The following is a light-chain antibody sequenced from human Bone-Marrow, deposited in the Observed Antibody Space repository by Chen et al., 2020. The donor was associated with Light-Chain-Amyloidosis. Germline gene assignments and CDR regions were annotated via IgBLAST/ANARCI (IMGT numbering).Light chain of an antibody. Sequence: DVVLTQSPLSLPVTLGQPASISCRSPRSLMGSDGIALLSWFQQRPGQSPRRLIDKVSNRDSGVPDRFSGSGSGTDFTLRISRVEAEDVGVYYCMQYTHWPHTFGQGTKLEIK. CDR1: RSLMGSDGIAL. V-gene: IGKV2-30*01. CDR2: KVS. CDR3: MQYTHWPHT. J-gene: IGKJ2*01.